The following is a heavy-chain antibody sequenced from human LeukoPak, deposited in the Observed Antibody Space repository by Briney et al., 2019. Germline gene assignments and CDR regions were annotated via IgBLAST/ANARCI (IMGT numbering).Heavy chain of an antibody. J-gene: IGHJ4*02. Sequence: ASVKVSCKASGYTFTGYAIHWVRQASGQGLEWMGWINPEKRDTGYAHKFQGRVTMTSDTSISTAYMELGSLRSDDTAVYYCAKKVRGPSHPLDFWGQGTLVTVSS. V-gene: IGHV1-2*02. CDR3: AKKVRGPSHPLDF. CDR2: INPEKRDT. CDR1: GYTFTGYA. D-gene: IGHD5-12*01.